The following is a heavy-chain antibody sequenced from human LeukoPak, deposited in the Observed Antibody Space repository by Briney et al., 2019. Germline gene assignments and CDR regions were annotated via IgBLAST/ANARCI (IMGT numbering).Heavy chain of an antibody. D-gene: IGHD3-10*02. CDR1: GFTVTSNY. J-gene: IGHJ5*02. Sequence: PGGSLRLSCAASGFTVTSNYMSWVRQAPGKGLEWVSIIYSGGGAYYADSVKGRFTISRDNSRNTLFLQMNSLRAEDTAMYYCARVFPPNWFDPWGQGTLVTVSP. CDR3: ARVFPPNWFDP. V-gene: IGHV3-66*01. CDR2: IYSGGGA.